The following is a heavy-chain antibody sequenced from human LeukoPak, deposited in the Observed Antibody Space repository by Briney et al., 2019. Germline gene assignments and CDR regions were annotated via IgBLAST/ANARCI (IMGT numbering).Heavy chain of an antibody. D-gene: IGHD4-17*01. CDR1: GFTFSDYY. CDR3: ARVRYGDCFDY. J-gene: IGHJ4*02. Sequence: GGSLRLSCATSGFTFSDYYMSWIRQAPGKGLEWVSYISSSGSNIYYADSVKGRFTISRDNAKNSLYLQMNSLRAEDTAVYYCARVRYGDCFDYWGQGTLVTVSS. CDR2: ISSSGSNI. V-gene: IGHV3-11*01.